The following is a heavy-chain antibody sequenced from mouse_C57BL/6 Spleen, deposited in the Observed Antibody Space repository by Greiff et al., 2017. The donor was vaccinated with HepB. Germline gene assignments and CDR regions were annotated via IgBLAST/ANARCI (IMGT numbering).Heavy chain of an antibody. CDR1: GFTFSSYT. Sequence: EVMLVESGGGLVKPGGSLKLSCAASGFTFSSYTMSWVRQTPEKRLEWVANISVGGGNTYYPDSVKGRFTLSRDNAKNTLYLQMSSLRSEDTALYYCARLYYYGSSYVYFALDYWGQGTSVTVSS. J-gene: IGHJ4*01. CDR3: ARLYYYGSSYVYFALDY. V-gene: IGHV5-9*01. CDR2: ISVGGGNT. D-gene: IGHD1-1*01.